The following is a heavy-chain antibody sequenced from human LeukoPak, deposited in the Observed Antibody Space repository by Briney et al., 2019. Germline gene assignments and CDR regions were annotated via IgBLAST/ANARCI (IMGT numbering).Heavy chain of an antibody. CDR3: ARGRKRGYSGYDPARYFDY. J-gene: IGHJ4*02. CDR2: INHSGST. D-gene: IGHD5-12*01. V-gene: IGHV4-34*01. CDR1: GGSFSGYY. Sequence: SETLSLTCAVYGGSFSGYYWSWIRQPPGKGLEWIGEINHSGSTNFHPSLKNRVTISVDTSKNQFSLKLSSVTAADTAVYYCARGRKRGYSGYDPARYFDYWGQGTLVTVSS.